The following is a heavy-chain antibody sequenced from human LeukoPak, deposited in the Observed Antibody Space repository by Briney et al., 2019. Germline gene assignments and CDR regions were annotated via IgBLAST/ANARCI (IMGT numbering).Heavy chain of an antibody. CDR1: GYTFNHYG. D-gene: IGHD3-3*01. CDR3: ARPLRFLEWLASPYYYGMDV. V-gene: IGHV1-18*01. CDR2: ISAYDGNT. Sequence: ASVKVSCKASGYTFNHYGFSWVRQAPGQGLEWMGWISAYDGNTHSAQKFQGRVTMTTDTSTTTAYMELGGLRSDDTAVYYCARPLRFLEWLASPYYYGMDVWGQGTTVTVSS. J-gene: IGHJ6*02.